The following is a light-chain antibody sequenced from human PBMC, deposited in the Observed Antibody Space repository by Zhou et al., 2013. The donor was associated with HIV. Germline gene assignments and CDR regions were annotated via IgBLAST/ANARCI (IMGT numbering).Light chain of an antibody. Sequence: DIQMTQSPSSLSASVGDKVTITCRASQNITNYLNWYQQRPGQAPKLLIYAASSLQSGVPSRFSGSGSATDFTLSISRLQPEDFASYFCQQSSSVPRTFG. CDR3: QQSSSVPRT. V-gene: IGKV1-39*01. CDR1: QNITNY. J-gene: IGKJ1*01. CDR2: AAS.